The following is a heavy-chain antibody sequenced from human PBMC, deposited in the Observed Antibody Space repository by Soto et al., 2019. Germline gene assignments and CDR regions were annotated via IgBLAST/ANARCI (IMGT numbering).Heavy chain of an antibody. D-gene: IGHD6-13*01. J-gene: IGHJ6*02. CDR1: GGSISSYY. CDR2: IYYSGST. CDR3: ARAVPWGIAAHYYYYYGMDV. V-gene: IGHV4-59*01. Sequence: KSSETLSLTCTVSGGSISSYYWSWIRQPPGKGLEWIGYIYYSGSTNYNPSLKTRVTISVDTSKNQFSLKLSSVTAADTAVYYCARAVPWGIAAHYYYYYGMDVWGQGTTVTVSS.